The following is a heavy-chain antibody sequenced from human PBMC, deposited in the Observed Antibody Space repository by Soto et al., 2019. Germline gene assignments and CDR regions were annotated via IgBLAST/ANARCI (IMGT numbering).Heavy chain of an antibody. CDR1: GGSISSSSYY. J-gene: IGHJ6*02. Sequence: PSETLSLTCTVSGGSISSSSYYWGWIRQPPGKGLEWIGSIYYSGSTYYNPSLKSRVTISVDTSKNQFSLKLSSVTAADTAVYYCARVDTAMVTWYYYYGMDVWGQGTTVTVSS. D-gene: IGHD5-18*01. CDR2: IYYSGST. CDR3: ARVDTAMVTWYYYYGMDV. V-gene: IGHV4-39*01.